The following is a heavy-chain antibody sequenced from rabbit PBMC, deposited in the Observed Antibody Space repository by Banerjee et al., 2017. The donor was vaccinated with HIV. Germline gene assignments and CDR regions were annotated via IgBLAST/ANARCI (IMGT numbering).Heavy chain of an antibody. D-gene: IGHD4-2*01. CDR3: ARDSGSRQSTYNL. CDR1: GFTISSRYY. V-gene: IGHV1S45*01. Sequence: QEQLVESGGGLVQPEGSLTLTCTASGFTISSRYYMCWVRQAPGKGLEWIACINTSSGNTVYASWAKGRFTISKTSSTTVTLQMTSLTAADTATYFCARDSGSRQSTYNLWGPGPLVTVS. J-gene: IGHJ4*01. CDR2: INTSSGNT.